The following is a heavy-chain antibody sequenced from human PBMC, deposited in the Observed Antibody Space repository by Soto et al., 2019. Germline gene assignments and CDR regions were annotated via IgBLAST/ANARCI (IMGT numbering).Heavy chain of an antibody. V-gene: IGHV1-46*03. CDR1: GYTFTSYY. CDR3: ARDWRITLVRGVTPFDP. Sequence: XSVKVSCKASGYTFTSYYMHWVRQAPGQGLERMGIINPSGGSTSYAQKFQGRVTMTRDTSTSTVYMELSSLRSEDTAVYYCARDWRITLVRGVTPFDPWGQGTLVTVSS. J-gene: IGHJ5*02. CDR2: INPSGGST. D-gene: IGHD3-10*01.